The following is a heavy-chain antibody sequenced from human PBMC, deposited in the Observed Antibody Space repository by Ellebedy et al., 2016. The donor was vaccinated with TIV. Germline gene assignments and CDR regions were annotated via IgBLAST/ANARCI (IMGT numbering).Heavy chain of an antibody. CDR1: GRTFSSYA. D-gene: IGHD5-12*01. CDR3: ARDRYSGYGTGRFDY. Sequence: AASVNVSCKASGRTFSSYAISWVRQAPGPVLEWMGGIIPIFGTANYAQKFQGRVTITADESTSTAYMELSSLRSEDTAVYYCARDRYSGYGTGRFDYWGQGTLVTVSS. V-gene: IGHV1-69*13. J-gene: IGHJ4*02. CDR2: IIPIFGTA.